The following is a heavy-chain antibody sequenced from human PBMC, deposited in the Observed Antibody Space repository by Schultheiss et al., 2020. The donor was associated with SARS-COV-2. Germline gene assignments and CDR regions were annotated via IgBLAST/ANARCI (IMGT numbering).Heavy chain of an antibody. CDR1: GFSFSTYW. J-gene: IGHJ4*02. D-gene: IGHD2-2*01. V-gene: IGHV3-7*03. Sequence: GESLKISCAASGFSFSTYWMTWVRQAPGKGLEWVANIQEDGSQKNYVDSVKGRFTISRDNVKNSVYLQMNSLRAEDTAVYYCVQLRSFDYWGQGTLVTVSS. CDR2: IQEDGSQK. CDR3: VQLRSFDY.